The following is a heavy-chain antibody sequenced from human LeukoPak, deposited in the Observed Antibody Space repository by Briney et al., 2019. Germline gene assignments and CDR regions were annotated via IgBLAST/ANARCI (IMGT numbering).Heavy chain of an antibody. CDR1: GYTFTSYG. Sequence: ASAKVSCKASGYTFTSYGISWVRQAPGQGLEWMGWISAYNGHTNYAQKLQGRVTMTTDTSTSTAYMELRSLRSDDTAVYYCARSFGSVVIVVRGVYYFDYWGQGTLVTVSS. J-gene: IGHJ4*02. V-gene: IGHV1-18*01. CDR2: ISAYNGHT. CDR3: ARSFGSVVIVVRGVYYFDY. D-gene: IGHD3-22*01.